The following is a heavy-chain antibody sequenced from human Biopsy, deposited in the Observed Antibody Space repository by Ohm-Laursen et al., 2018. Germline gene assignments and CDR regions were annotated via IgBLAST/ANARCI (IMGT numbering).Heavy chain of an antibody. CDR2: IYYNGNT. Sequence: SDTLSLTCTVSGGSISIGGSYWSWIRQHPGKGLEWIGYIYYNGNTNYNPSLKSRVSMSVDTSKNQFSLKLSSVTVADTAVYFCVRDRGQNYFDYWGQGIPVTVSS. CDR3: VRDRGQNYFDY. CDR1: GGSISIGGSY. J-gene: IGHJ4*02. V-gene: IGHV4-31*03.